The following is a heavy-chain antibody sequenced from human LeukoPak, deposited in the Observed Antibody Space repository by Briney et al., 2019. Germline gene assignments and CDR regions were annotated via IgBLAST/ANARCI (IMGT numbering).Heavy chain of an antibody. CDR1: GGSISRSTYY. CDR3: ARLVRRVRGGSYYMDV. V-gene: IGHV4-39*07. J-gene: IGHJ6*03. CDR2: IHYSGST. D-gene: IGHD3-10*01. Sequence: SETLSLTCIVSGGSISRSTYYWGWIRQPPGKGLEWIGSIHYSGSTNYNPSLKSRVTISVDTSKNQFSLKLSSVTAADTAVYYCARLVRRVRGGSYYMDVWGKGTTVTISS.